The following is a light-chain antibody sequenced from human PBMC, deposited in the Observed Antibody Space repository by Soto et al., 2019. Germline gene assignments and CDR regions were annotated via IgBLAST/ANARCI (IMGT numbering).Light chain of an antibody. V-gene: IGLV2-14*01. CDR1: SSDVGGYDY. J-gene: IGLJ2*01. CDR2: DVY. CDR3: SSYTTTSTVV. Sequence: QSVLTQPASVSGSTGQSITISCTGTSSDVGGYDYVSWFQQYPGKAPSLMLFDVYRRPSGVSYRFSGSKSGNTASLTISGLQAEDEADYYCSSYTTTSTVVFCGGTKVTVL.